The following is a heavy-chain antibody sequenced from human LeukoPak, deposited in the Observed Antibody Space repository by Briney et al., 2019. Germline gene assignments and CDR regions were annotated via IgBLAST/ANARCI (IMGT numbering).Heavy chain of an antibody. J-gene: IGHJ4*02. V-gene: IGHV4-31*03. CDR2: IYYSGTT. D-gene: IGHD5-24*01. CDR1: GGSIISGGHY. Sequence: SETLSLTCTVSGGSIISGGHYWSWIRQHPGKGLEWIGYIYYSGTTYYNPSLKSRVTVSVDTSVNQFSLRLTSVTAADTAVYYCARDQDGYSRFDYWGQGTLVTVSS. CDR3: ARDQDGYSRFDY.